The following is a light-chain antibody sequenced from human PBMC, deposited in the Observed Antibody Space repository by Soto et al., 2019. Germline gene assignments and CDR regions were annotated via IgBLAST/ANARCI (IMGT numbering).Light chain of an antibody. CDR2: KAS. CDR1: QRITTS. CDR3: QQYYAYPPWT. V-gene: IGKV1-5*03. J-gene: IGKJ1*01. Sequence: DIQMTQSPSTLSASVGDRVTITCRASQRITTSLAWYQQKPGRAPRLLIYKASTLESGVPSRFSASGSGTEFTLTISSRQPDDFASYYCQQYYAYPPWTFGQGTKVEIK.